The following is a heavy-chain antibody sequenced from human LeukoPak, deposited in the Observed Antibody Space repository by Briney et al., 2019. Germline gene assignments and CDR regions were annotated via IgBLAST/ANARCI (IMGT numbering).Heavy chain of an antibody. CDR2: MNPNSGNT. J-gene: IGHJ4*02. CDR3: ASLQPGGASPRTEFDY. D-gene: IGHD1-26*01. Sequence: GASVKVSCKASGDTFTSYDNNWVRQATGQGLEWMGWMNPNSGNTGYAQKFQGRVTMTRNTSISTAYMELISLRSEDTAVYYCASLQPGGASPRTEFDYWGQGTLVTVSS. V-gene: IGHV1-8*01. CDR1: GDTFTSYD.